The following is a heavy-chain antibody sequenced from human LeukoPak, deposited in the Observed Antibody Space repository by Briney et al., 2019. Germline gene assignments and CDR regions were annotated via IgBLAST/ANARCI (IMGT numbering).Heavy chain of an antibody. J-gene: IGHJ4*02. Sequence: SETLSLTCAVYGGSFSGYYWSWIRQPPGKGLEWIGEINHSGSTNYNPSLKSRVTISVDTSKNQFSLKLSSVTAADTAVYYCARDGYDFWSGYPFDYWGQGTLVTVSS. CDR2: INHSGST. CDR3: ARDGYDFWSGYPFDY. CDR1: GGSFSGYY. D-gene: IGHD3-3*01. V-gene: IGHV4-34*01.